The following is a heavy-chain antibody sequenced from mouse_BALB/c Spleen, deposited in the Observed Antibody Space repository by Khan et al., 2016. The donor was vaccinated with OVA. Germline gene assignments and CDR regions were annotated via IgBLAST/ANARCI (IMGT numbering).Heavy chain of an antibody. Sequence: QIQLVQSGAELARPGASVKLSCKASGYTFTDYYITWVKQRTGQGLEWIGEIYPGSGNIYYNENFKGKATLTADKSSSTAYMHLSSLTSEDSAVYFCARVDTTSLDYWGQGTTLTVSS. CDR2: IYPGSGNI. D-gene: IGHD4-1*02. CDR1: GYTFTDYY. CDR3: ARVDTTSLDY. J-gene: IGHJ2*01. V-gene: IGHV1-77*01.